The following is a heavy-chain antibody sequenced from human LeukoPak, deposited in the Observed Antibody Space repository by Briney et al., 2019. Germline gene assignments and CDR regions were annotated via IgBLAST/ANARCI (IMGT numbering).Heavy chain of an antibody. CDR1: EDSFSSHW. CDR3: ARQGIVMDAFDV. CDR2: IYPGDSDT. D-gene: IGHD2-21*01. Sequence: GESLKISCKDSEDSFSSHWIGRVRQMPGKGLEWMGIIYPGDSDTRYSPSFQGQVTTSADKSISTAYLQWSSLKTSDTAMYYCARQGIVMDAFDVWGQGTMVTVSS. J-gene: IGHJ3*01. V-gene: IGHV5-51*01.